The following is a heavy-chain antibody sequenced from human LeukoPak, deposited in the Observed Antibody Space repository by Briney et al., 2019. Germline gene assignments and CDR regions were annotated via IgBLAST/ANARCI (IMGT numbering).Heavy chain of an antibody. V-gene: IGHV4-59*08. Sequence: SETLSLTCTVSGRSISNYYWSWIRQPPGKGLEWIGYISYSGSTNYNPSLKSRVTISVDTSKNQFSLKLSSVTAADTAVYYCARTNTVAGPHYWGQGTLVTVSS. D-gene: IGHD6-19*01. CDR1: GRSISNYY. J-gene: IGHJ4*02. CDR2: ISYSGST. CDR3: ARTNTVAGPHY.